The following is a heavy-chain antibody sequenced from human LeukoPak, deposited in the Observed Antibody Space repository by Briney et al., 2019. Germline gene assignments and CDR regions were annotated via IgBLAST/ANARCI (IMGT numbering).Heavy chain of an antibody. V-gene: IGHV1-18*01. J-gene: IGHJ5*02. D-gene: IGHD6-13*01. CDR3: ARGRRIAAAGFLNWFDP. CDR2: ISAYNGNT. Sequence: ASVKVSCKASGYTFTSYGISWVRQAPGQGLEWMGWISAYNGNTNYAQKLQGRVTMTTDTSTSTAYMELRSLRSDDAAVYYCARGRRIAAAGFLNWFDPWGQGTLVTVSS. CDR1: GYTFTSYG.